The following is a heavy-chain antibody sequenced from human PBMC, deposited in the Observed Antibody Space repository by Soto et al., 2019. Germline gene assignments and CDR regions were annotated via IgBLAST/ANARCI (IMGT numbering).Heavy chain of an antibody. J-gene: IGHJ4*02. CDR2: INHSGST. CDR1: GGSFSGYY. V-gene: IGHV4-34*01. Sequence: QVQLQQWGAGLLKPSETLSLTCAVYGGSFSGYYWSWIRQPPGKGLEWIGEINHSGSTNYNPSLKSRVTISVDPSKNQFSLKLSSVTAADTAVYYCARGPVPQEGYFDYWGQGTLVTVSS. CDR3: ARGPVPQEGYFDY.